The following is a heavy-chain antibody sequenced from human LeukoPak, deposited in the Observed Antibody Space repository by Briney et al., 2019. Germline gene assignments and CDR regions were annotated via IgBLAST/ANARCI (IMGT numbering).Heavy chain of an antibody. V-gene: IGHV1-2*02. Sequence: GASVKVSCKASGYNLMGFYIHWVRQAPGQGLEWMGWIKSNSGGTNYAQKFQGRVTMTRDTSISTAYMELSRLRSDDTAVYYCATSGHCSGGSCYSCDAVDMWGRGTMVTVSS. CDR3: ATSGHCSGGSCYSCDAVDM. D-gene: IGHD2-15*01. J-gene: IGHJ3*02. CDR1: GYNLMGFY. CDR2: IKSNSGGT.